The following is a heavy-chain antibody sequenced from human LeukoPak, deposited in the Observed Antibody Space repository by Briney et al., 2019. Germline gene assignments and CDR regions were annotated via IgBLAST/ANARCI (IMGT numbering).Heavy chain of an antibody. V-gene: IGHV1-2*02. CDR2: INPNSGGT. J-gene: IGHJ6*02. Sequence: GASVKVSCKASGYTFTGYYMHWVRQVPGQGLEWMGWINPNSGGTNYAQKFQGRVTMTRDTSISTAYMELSRLRSDDTAVYYCARVEDSRITIFGVVISGMDVWGQGTTVTVSS. CDR3: ARVEDSRITIFGVVISGMDV. CDR1: GYTFTGYY. D-gene: IGHD3-3*01.